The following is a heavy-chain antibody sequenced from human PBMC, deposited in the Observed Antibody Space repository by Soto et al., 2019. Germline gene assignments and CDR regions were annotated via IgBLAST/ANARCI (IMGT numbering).Heavy chain of an antibody. Sequence: EVELVESGGALVQPGGSLRLSCAVSGFSVSANYMSWVRQAPGKGLEWVSIIYSGGDTYHADSVKDRFTISRDNSKNTMYLQMNSLKAEDTAVYYCARTSYAYCGGACHNHDAFDVWGQGTLVTVSS. J-gene: IGHJ3*01. CDR1: GFSVSANY. CDR3: ARTSYAYCGGACHNHDAFDV. D-gene: IGHD2-21*02. V-gene: IGHV3-66*01. CDR2: IYSGGDT.